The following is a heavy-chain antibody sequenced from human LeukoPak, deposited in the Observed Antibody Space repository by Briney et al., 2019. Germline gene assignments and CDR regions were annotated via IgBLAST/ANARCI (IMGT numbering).Heavy chain of an antibody. CDR2: IKQDGSEK. Sequence: PGGSLRLSCAASGFTFSNYAMHWVRQAPGKGLEWVANIKQDGSEKYYVDSVKGRFTISRDNAKKTLYLQMNSLRAEDTAVYYCARGAVAGANFDYWGLGTLVTVSS. CDR3: ARGAVAGANFDY. D-gene: IGHD1-26*01. V-gene: IGHV3-7*01. CDR1: GFTFSNYA. J-gene: IGHJ4*02.